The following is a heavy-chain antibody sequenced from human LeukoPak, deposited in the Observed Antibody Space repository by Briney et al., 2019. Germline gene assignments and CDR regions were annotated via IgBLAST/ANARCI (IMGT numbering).Heavy chain of an antibody. CDR3: ARTLGDSSGYYDYYYMDV. CDR2: MNPNSGNT. J-gene: IGHJ6*03. V-gene: IGHV1-8*01. CDR1: GYAFTSYD. Sequence: GASVKVSCKASGYAFTSYDINWVRQATGQGLEWMGWMNPNSGNTGYAQKFQGRVTMTRNTSISTAYMELSSLRSEDTAVYYCARTLGDSSGYYDYYYMDVWGKGTTVTVSS. D-gene: IGHD3-22*01.